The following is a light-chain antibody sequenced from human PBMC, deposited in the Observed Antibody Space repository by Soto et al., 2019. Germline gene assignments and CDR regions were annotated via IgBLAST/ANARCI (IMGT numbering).Light chain of an antibody. CDR3: PNYNSYWT. Sequence: DIQMTQSPSTLSASVGDRVTIAGRASQTISSWLAWYEQKPGKAPKLLSYDVSSLESGVPSRLSGSGYATEFTLTISSLQLDYIATYYSPNYNSYWTFAQGPSLDIK. V-gene: IGKV1-5*01. CDR1: QTISSW. J-gene: IGKJ1*01. CDR2: DVS.